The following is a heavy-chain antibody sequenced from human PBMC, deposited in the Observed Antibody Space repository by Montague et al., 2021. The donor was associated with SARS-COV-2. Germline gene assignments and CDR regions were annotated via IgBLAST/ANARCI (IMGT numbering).Heavy chain of an antibody. D-gene: IGHD3-3*01. CDR2: VNQSGTT. J-gene: IGHJ4*02. CDR3: ASQVPDFWSGIDY. CDR1: GGSFSNYY. Sequence: SETLSLTCAISGGSFSNYYWSWIRQPPGKGLEWIGEVNQSGTTIYDPSVKSGVTISGDTSKNQFYLRLSSVTAADTAVYYCASQVPDFWSGIDYWGQGTLVTVSS. V-gene: IGHV4-34*01.